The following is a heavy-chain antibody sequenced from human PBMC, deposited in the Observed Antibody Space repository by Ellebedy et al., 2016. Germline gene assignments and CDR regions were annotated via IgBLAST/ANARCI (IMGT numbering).Heavy chain of an antibody. Sequence: SLKISXAASGFTFDYYAMRSVWQAPGKGLEWVSGISWNSGSIGYADSVKGRFTISRDNAKNSLYLQMNSLRAEDTALYYCAKDMGYYDSSGYYYRNYYGMDVWGQGTTVTVSS. CDR2: ISWNSGSI. CDR1: GFTFDYYA. J-gene: IGHJ6*02. CDR3: AKDMGYYDSSGYYYRNYYGMDV. V-gene: IGHV3-9*01. D-gene: IGHD3-22*01.